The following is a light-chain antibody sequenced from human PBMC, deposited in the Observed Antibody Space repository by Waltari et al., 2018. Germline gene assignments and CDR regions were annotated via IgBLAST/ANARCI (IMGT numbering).Light chain of an antibody. CDR1: PGAVTHGHY. Sequence: AVVTQEASVTVSPGGTVTLTCGPSPGAVTHGHYPHWVQQKPGKAPRTLIHDTTNKYSRALARVSGSLLGGKAARIIAGAQAEDEADYYCLLFYGDVWVFGGGTKLTVL. V-gene: IGLV7-46*01. CDR2: DTT. CDR3: LLFYGDVWV. J-gene: IGLJ2*01.